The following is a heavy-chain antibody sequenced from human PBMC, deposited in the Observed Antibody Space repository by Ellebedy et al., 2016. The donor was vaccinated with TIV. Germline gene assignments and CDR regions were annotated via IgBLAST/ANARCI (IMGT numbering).Heavy chain of an antibody. Sequence: SETLSLTXTVSGGSISSYYWSWIRQPPGKGLEWIGYIYYSGSTNYNPSLKSRVTISVDTSKNQFSLKLSSVTAADTAVYYCAAGGVVGATLFDYWGQGTLVTVSS. CDR1: GGSISSYY. CDR2: IYYSGST. CDR3: AAGGVVGATLFDY. V-gene: IGHV4-59*01. J-gene: IGHJ4*02. D-gene: IGHD1-26*01.